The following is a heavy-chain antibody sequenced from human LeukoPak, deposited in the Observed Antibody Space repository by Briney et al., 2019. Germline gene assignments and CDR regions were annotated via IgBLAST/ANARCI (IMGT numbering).Heavy chain of an antibody. CDR3: ARAADSSYYDILTGQGYYMDV. CDR2: IYYSGST. J-gene: IGHJ6*03. V-gene: IGHV4-31*03. CDR1: GGSISSGGYY. Sequence: SQTLSLTCTVSGGSISSGGYYWSWIRQHPGKGLEWIGYIYYSGSTYYNPSLKSRVTISVDTSKNQFSLKLSSVTAADTAVYYCARAADSSYYDILTGQGYYMDVWGKGTTVTVSS. D-gene: IGHD3-9*01.